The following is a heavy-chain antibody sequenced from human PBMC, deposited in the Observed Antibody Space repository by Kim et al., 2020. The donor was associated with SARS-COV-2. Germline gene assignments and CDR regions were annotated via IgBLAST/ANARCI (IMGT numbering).Heavy chain of an antibody. V-gene: IGHV3-53*01. D-gene: IGHD2-15*01. CDR1: GFIVSSDY. CDR3: ARGLVVDY. J-gene: IGHJ4*02. Sequence: GGSLRLSCAASGFIVSSDYMSWVRQAPGKGLEWVSVIYSGGNTYYADSVKGRFTISRDNSKNTLHLQMNTLRAEDTAVYYCARGLVVDYWGQGTLVTVSS. CDR2: IYSGGNT.